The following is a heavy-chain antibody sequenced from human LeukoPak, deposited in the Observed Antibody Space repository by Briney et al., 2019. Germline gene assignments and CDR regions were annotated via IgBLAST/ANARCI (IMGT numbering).Heavy chain of an antibody. CDR1: GFTFSSYS. D-gene: IGHD2-21*01. V-gene: IGHV3-48*04. Sequence: PGGSLRLSCAASGFTFSSYSMNWVRQAPGKGLEWVSYISSSGSTIYYADSVKGRFTISRDNAKNSLYLQMNSLRAEDTAVYYCAREGGDGAAVGGGYYYGMDVWGQGTTVTVSS. CDR3: AREGGDGAAVGGGYYYGMDV. J-gene: IGHJ6*02. CDR2: ISSSGSTI.